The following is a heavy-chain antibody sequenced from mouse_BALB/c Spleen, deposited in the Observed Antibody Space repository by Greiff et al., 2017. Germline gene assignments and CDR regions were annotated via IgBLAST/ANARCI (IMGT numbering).Heavy chain of an antibody. CDR3: ARGLRPLYAMDY. J-gene: IGHJ4*01. V-gene: IGHV1-4*02. CDR1: GYTFTSYT. D-gene: IGHD2-4*01. CDR2: INPSSGYT. Sequence: QVQLKQSAAELARPGASVKMSCKASGYTFTSYTMHWVKQRPGQGLEWIGYINPSSGYTEYNQKFKDKTTLTADKSSSTAYMQLSSLTSEDSAVYYCARGLRPLYAMDYWGQGTSVTVSS.